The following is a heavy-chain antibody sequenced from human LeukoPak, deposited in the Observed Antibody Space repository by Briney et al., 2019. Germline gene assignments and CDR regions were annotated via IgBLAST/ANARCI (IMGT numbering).Heavy chain of an antibody. CDR2: IIPICGTA. Sequence: SVKVSCKASGGTFSSYAISWVRQAPGQGREGMGGIIPICGTANYPQKFQGRVTITADESTSTAYMELSSLRSEDTAVYYCASFGGSYHLFDYWGQGTLVTVSS. CDR1: GGTFSSYA. D-gene: IGHD1-26*01. CDR3: ASFGGSYHLFDY. J-gene: IGHJ4*02. V-gene: IGHV1-69*13.